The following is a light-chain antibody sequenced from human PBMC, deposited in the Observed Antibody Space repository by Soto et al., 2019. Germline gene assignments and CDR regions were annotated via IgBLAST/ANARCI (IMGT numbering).Light chain of an antibody. Sequence: EVVVTQSPDTLSFSPVETATLSCRASQSVSSSVAWYQHKPGQSPRLVVYSGDKRAPGIPPRFSGSGSGTDFTLTISSLESDDFAIYYCQQRYSWLRAFGPGTKVDIK. V-gene: IGKV3-11*01. CDR3: QQRYSWLRA. CDR2: SGD. J-gene: IGKJ1*01. CDR1: QSVSSS.